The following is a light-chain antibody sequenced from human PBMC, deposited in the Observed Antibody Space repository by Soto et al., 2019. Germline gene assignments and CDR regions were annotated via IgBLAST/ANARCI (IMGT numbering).Light chain of an antibody. CDR3: QVWDSTNDHVV. J-gene: IGLJ3*02. V-gene: IGLV3-21*04. CDR2: YDV. Sequence: SYELTQPPSASVAPGKTARFTCGGNNIGSKSVHWYQQKPGQAPVMVINYDVDRPSGIPERFSGSNSGNTATLTISRVEAGDEADYYCQVWDSTNDHVVFGGGTKLTVL. CDR1: NIGSKS.